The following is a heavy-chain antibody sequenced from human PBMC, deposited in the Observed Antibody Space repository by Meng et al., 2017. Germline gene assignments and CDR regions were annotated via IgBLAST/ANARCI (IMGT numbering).Heavy chain of an antibody. J-gene: IGHJ4*02. V-gene: IGHV1-3*01. CDR1: GYIFTSYV. CDR2: INAGNGNT. D-gene: IGHD1-26*01. Sequence: VQFWESGAEVKKPGASVKVSCKASGYIFTSYVMHWVRQAPGQRLEWMGWINAGNGNTKYSQKFQGRVTIIRDTSASTAYMELSSLRSEDTAVYYCARDGVGATEGYFDYWGQGTLVTVSS. CDR3: ARDGVGATEGYFDY.